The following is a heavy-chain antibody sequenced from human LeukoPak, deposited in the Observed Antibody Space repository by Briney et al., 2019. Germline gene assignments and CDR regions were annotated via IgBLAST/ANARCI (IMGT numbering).Heavy chain of an antibody. CDR3: ARAANWHDDDWFDP. J-gene: IGHJ5*02. D-gene: IGHD1-1*01. V-gene: IGHV1-8*03. CDR1: GYTFTSYG. CDR2: MNPNSGNT. Sequence: ASVKVSCKVSGYTFTSYGITWVRQATGQGLEWMGWMNPNSGNTGYAQKFQGRVTITRNTSISTAYMELSSLRSEDTAVYYCARAANWHDDDWFDPWGQGTLVTVSS.